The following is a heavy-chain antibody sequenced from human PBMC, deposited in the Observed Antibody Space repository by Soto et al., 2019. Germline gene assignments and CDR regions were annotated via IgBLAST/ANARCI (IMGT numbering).Heavy chain of an antibody. J-gene: IGHJ4*02. CDR1: GFTFSSYG. V-gene: IGHV3-30*18. Sequence: QVQLVESGGGVVQPGRSLRLSCAASGFTFSSYGMHWVRQAPGKGLEWVAGISYDGSNIYADSVKGRFTISRDNSKNTRLLQMNSLRAEDTAKYYCVKDRPGTKSDSYYFDYWGQGTLVTVSS. D-gene: IGHD2-15*01. CDR2: ISYDGSN. CDR3: VKDRPGTKSDSYYFDY.